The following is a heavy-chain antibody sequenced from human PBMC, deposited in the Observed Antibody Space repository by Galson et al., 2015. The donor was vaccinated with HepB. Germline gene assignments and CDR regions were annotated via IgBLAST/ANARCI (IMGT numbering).Heavy chain of an antibody. D-gene: IGHD3-22*01. V-gene: IGHV1-2*06. CDR2: INPNSGAT. J-gene: IGHJ5*02. Sequence: SVTVSCKASGFTFTLYYIHWVRQAPGRGLEWMGRINPNSGATNIAQKFQGRVTMTRDTSISTAYMELSRLTSDDTAFYYCARFDSSGPYNWFDPWGQGTPVTVSS. CDR3: ARFDSSGPYNWFDP. CDR1: GFTFTLYY.